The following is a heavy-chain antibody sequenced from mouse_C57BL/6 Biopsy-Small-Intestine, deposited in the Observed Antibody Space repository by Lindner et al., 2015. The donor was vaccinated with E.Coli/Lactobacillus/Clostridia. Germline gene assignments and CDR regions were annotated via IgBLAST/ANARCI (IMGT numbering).Heavy chain of an antibody. V-gene: IGHV1-42*01. CDR3: ARSTSAWFAY. CDR2: INPSTGGT. Sequence: VQLQEFGPELVKPGASVKISCKASGYSFTGYYMNWVKQSPEKSLEWIGEINPSTGGTTYNQKFKAKATLTVDKSSSTAYMQLKSLTSEDSAVYYCARSTSAWFAYWGQGTLVTVSA. J-gene: IGHJ3*01. CDR1: GYSFTGYY.